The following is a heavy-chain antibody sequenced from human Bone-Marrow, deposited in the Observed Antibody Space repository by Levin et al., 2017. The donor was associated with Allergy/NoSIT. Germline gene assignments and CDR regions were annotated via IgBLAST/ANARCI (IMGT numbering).Heavy chain of an antibody. CDR1: AFTFRNYY. CDR3: ARGGCDRTSCLDH. J-gene: IGHJ4*02. D-gene: IGHD2-2*01. Sequence: GVLKISCTASAFTFRNYYMHWVHQAPGMGLVWVSNILNDGTTNYADSVKGRFTISRDNAKNTLYLQMNSLGEEDTAVYFCARGGCDRTSCLDHWGQGILVTVSS. V-gene: IGHV3-74*01. CDR2: ILNDGTT.